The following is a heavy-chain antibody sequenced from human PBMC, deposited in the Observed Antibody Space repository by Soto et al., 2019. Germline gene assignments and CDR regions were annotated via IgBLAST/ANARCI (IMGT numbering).Heavy chain of an antibody. Sequence: TLSLTCAVYGGSFSGYYWSWIRQPPGKGLEWIGEINHSGSTNYNPSLKSRVTISVDTSKNQFSLKLSSVTAADTAVYYCARAGDSYGEYYFDYWGQGTLVTVSS. CDR1: GGSFSGYY. CDR2: INHSGST. V-gene: IGHV4-34*01. CDR3: ARAGDSYGEYYFDY. J-gene: IGHJ4*02. D-gene: IGHD5-18*01.